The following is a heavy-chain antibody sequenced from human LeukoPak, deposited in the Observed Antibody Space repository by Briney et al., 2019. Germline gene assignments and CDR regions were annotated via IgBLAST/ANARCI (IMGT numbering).Heavy chain of an antibody. D-gene: IGHD3-22*01. CDR2: IWFDGKNE. V-gene: IGHV3-33*01. Sequence: GRSLRLSCAASGFTFSSYGMHWVRQAPGKGLEWVADIWFDGKNEHFADSVKGRFTISRDNSKNTMYLQINSLRAEDTAVYYCARGGDYYDSSGPYYFDYWGQGTLVTVSS. CDR1: GFTFSSYG. J-gene: IGHJ4*02. CDR3: ARGGDYYDSSGPYYFDY.